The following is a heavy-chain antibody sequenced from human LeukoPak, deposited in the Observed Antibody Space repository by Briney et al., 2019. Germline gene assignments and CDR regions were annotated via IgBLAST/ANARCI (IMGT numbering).Heavy chain of an antibody. CDR2: INSDGSTI. CDR3: AELGITMIGGV. D-gene: IGHD3-10*02. Sequence: GGSLRLSCAASGFTFSSTWMNWVRQAPGKGLVWVSRINSDGSTITYADSVKGRFTISRDNAKNSLYLQMNSLRAEDTAVYYCAELGITMIGGVWGKGTTVTISS. J-gene: IGHJ6*04. CDR1: GFTFSSTW. V-gene: IGHV3-74*01.